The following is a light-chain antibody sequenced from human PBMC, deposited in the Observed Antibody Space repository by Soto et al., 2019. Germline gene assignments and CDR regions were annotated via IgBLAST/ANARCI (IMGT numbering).Light chain of an antibody. CDR3: SSYTVSTDVV. Sequence: QSALTQPASLSGSPGQSITISCTGATSDFINYNYVSWYQHHPGKAPQLMIYEVINRPSGVSSRFSGSKSGNTASLTISGLHPEDEAYYYCSSYTVSTDVVFGGGTKVTVL. J-gene: IGLJ2*01. CDR1: TSDFINYNY. CDR2: EVI. V-gene: IGLV2-14*01.